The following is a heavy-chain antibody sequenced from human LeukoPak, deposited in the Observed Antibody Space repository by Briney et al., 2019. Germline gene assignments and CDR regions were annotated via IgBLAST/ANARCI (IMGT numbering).Heavy chain of an antibody. CDR2: INPNTGDT. V-gene: IGHV1-2*02. Sequence: GASVKVSCKASGYLFIVYNIHWVRQAPGQGLDWMGWINPNTGDTNYAQKFQGRVTMTRDTSISTVYMELRSLTYEDTALYYCAWRFDYGNHAFHHYYMDVWGKGTTVSVSS. CDR1: GYLFIVYN. J-gene: IGHJ6*03. D-gene: IGHD4-11*01. CDR3: AWRFDYGNHAFHHYYMDV.